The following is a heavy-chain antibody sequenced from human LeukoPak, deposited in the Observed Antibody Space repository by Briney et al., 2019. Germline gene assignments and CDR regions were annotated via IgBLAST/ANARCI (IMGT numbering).Heavy chain of an antibody. CDR3: AKDPRGVVVVAATRLEYHFDY. Sequence: GGSLRLSCAASGFTFSSYGMHWVRQAPGKGLEWVAFIRYDGSNKYYADSVKGRFTISRDNSKNTLYLQMNSLRAEDTAVYYCAKDPRGVVVVAATRLEYHFDYWGQGTLVTVSS. J-gene: IGHJ4*02. V-gene: IGHV3-30*02. CDR1: GFTFSSYG. D-gene: IGHD2-15*01. CDR2: IRYDGSNK.